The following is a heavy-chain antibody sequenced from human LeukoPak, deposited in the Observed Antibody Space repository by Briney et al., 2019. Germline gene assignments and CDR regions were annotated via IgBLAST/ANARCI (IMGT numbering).Heavy chain of an antibody. CDR1: GGSISSSSYY. CDR3: ARARGYSYGYIVAPSGGRNFDY. J-gene: IGHJ4*02. D-gene: IGHD5-18*01. Sequence: SETLSLTCTVSGGSISSSSYYWGWIRQPPGKGLEWIGSIYYSGSTHYNPSLKSRVTISVDTSKNQFSLKLSSVTAADTAVYYCARARGYSYGYIVAPSGGRNFDYWGQGTLVTVSS. V-gene: IGHV4-39*01. CDR2: IYYSGST.